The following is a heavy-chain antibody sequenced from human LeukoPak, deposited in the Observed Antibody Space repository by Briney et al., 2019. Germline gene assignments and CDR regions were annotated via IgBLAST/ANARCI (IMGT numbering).Heavy chain of an antibody. CDR1: GYTFTSYD. CDR2: MNPNSGNT. CDR3: ARGGDIYSSSWYGY. V-gene: IGHV1-8*03. Sequence: ASVKVSCKASGYTFTSYDINWVRQATGQGLEWMGWMNPNSGNTGYAQKFQGRVTITRNTSISTAYMELSSLRSEDTAVYYCARGGDIYSSSWYGYWGLGTLVTVSS. J-gene: IGHJ4*02. D-gene: IGHD6-13*01.